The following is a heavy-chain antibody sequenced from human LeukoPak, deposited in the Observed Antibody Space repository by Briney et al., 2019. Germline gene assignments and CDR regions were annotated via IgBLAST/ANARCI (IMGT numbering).Heavy chain of an antibody. V-gene: IGHV7-4-1*02. J-gene: IGHJ4*02. Sequence: ASVKVSCKASGYTFTSYAMNWVRQAPGQGLECMGWINTNTGNPTYAQGFTGRFVFSLDTSVSTAYLQISSLNAEDTAVYYCARGRVVAATRYFDYWGQGTLVTVSS. CDR1: GYTFTSYA. CDR3: ARGRVVAATRYFDY. D-gene: IGHD2-15*01. CDR2: INTNTGNP.